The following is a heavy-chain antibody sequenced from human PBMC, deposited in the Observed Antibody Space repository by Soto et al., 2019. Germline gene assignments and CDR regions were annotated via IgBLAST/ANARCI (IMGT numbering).Heavy chain of an antibody. V-gene: IGHV4-39*01. CDR3: TTLASTHFDS. J-gene: IGHJ4*02. Sequence: SETLSLTCTVSGGSISSPSYNWGWVRQPPGKGPEWIATMFYSGSTHYNPSLRNRLAMSVDTSKSQVSLTLTSVTAADTAVYYCTTLASTHFDSWGQGAQVTVSS. D-gene: IGHD1-1*01. CDR2: MFYSGST. CDR1: GGSISSPSYN.